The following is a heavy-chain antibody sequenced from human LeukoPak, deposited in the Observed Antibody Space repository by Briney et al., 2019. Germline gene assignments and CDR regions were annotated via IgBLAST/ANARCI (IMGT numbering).Heavy chain of an antibody. CDR3: TSWGDTTAEYFQR. V-gene: IGHV3-7*01. J-gene: IGHJ1*01. CDR2: INPDGRDT. D-gene: IGHD2-21*02. CDR1: GFTFNGCW. Sequence: RGGSLRLSCVVSGFTFNGCWMNWVRQAPGKGLEWVAHINPDGRDTYYVDSVKGRFTISRDNAQNSMYLQMNSLRVEDTAVYYCTSWGDTTAEYFQRWGQGTLVTVS.